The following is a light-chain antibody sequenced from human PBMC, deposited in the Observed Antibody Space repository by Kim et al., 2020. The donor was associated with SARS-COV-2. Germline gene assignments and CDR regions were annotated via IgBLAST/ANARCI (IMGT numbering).Light chain of an antibody. J-gene: IGKJ2*01. Sequence: DIQMTQSPSSLSASVGDRVTITCRASQSISSYLNWYQQKPGKAPKLLIYAASSLQSGVPSRFSGSGSGTDFTLTISSLQPEDFATYYCQQGDTFGQGTKLEI. CDR3: QQGDT. CDR2: AAS. V-gene: IGKV1-39*01. CDR1: QSISSY.